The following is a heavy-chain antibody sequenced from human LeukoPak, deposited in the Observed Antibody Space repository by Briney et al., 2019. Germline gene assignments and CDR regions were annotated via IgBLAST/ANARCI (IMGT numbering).Heavy chain of an antibody. J-gene: IGHJ4*02. V-gene: IGHV3-33*01. D-gene: IGHD2-15*01. CDR3: ARDRSVRYFDY. CDR1: GFTFSSYG. CDR2: IWYDGSNK. Sequence: GGSLRLSCAASGFTFSSYGMHWVCQAPGKGLEWVAVIWYDGSNKYYADSVKGRFTISRDTPKNTLYLQMNSLRAEDTAVYYCARDRSVRYFDYWGQGALVTVSS.